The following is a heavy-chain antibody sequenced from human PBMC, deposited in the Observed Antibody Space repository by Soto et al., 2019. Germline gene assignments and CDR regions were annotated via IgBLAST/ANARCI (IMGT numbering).Heavy chain of an antibody. CDR2: INPSGGST. D-gene: IGHD1-26*01. J-gene: IGHJ3*02. CDR3: ARNLGDDAFDI. V-gene: IGHV1-46*01. CDR1: GHTFTSYY. Sequence: ASVKVSCKASGHTFTSYYMHWVRQAPGQGLEWMGIINPSGGSTSYAQKFQGRVTMTRDTSTSTVYMELSSLRSEDTAVYYCARNLGDDAFDIWGQGTMVTVSS.